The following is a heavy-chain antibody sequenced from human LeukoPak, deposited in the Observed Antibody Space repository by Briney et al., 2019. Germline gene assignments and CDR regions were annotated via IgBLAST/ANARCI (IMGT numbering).Heavy chain of an antibody. J-gene: IGHJ6*04. CDR3: AELGITMIGGV. D-gene: IGHD3-10*02. Sequence: GGSLRLSCAASGFTFSSYEMNWVRRAPGEGLGWVSYISSSGSTIYYADSVKGRFTISRDNAKNSLYLQMNSLRAEDTAVYYCAELGITMIGGVWGKGTTVTISS. V-gene: IGHV3-48*03. CDR1: GFTFSSYE. CDR2: ISSSGSTI.